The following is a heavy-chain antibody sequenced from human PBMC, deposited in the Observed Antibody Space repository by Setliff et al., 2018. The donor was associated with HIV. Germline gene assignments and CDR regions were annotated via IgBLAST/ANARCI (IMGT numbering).Heavy chain of an antibody. J-gene: IGHJ1*01. CDR1: GFTFSTYW. V-gene: IGHV3-74*01. D-gene: IGHD6-19*01. Sequence: AGGSLRLSCTASGFTFSTYWMHWVRQAPGKGLVWVSRIKTDGSSTSYADSVKGRFTISRDNSKNTLYLQMNSLRAEDTAVYYCAKDLPAPYSSGWYDYFQHWGQGTLVTVSS. CDR3: AKDLPAPYSSGWYDYFQH. CDR2: IKTDGSST.